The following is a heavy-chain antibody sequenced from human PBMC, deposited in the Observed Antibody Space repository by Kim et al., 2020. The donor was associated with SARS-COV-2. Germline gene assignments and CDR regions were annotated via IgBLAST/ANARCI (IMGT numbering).Heavy chain of an antibody. V-gene: IGHV3-48*02. J-gene: IGHJ6*02. Sequence: YYADSVKGRFTISRDNAKNSLYLQRNSLRDEDTAVYYCARDGAYGDMDVWGQGTTVTVSS. D-gene: IGHD4-17*01. CDR3: ARDGAYGDMDV.